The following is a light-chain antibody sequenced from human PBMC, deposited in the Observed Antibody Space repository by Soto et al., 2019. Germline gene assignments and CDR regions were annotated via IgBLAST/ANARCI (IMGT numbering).Light chain of an antibody. V-gene: IGLV1-51*02. J-gene: IGLJ2*01. Sequence: QSVLKQPPSVSAAPGQKVTISCSGSSSNIGNNYVSWYQQLPGTAPKHLIYENNKRPSGIPDRFSGSKSGTSATLGITGLQTGDEADYYCGTWDSSLSAGNVVFGGGTKLTVL. CDR2: ENN. CDR3: GTWDSSLSAGNVV. CDR1: SSNIGNNY.